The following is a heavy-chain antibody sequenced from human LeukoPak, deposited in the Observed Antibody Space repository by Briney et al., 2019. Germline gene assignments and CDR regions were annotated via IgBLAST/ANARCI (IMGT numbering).Heavy chain of an antibody. CDR3: ASVGFGNTLDY. Sequence: ASVKVSCKASGYTFTAYGITWVRQAPGQGLEWMGWISAYNGNTNYAQKLQGRVTMTTDTSTSTAYMELRSLRSDDTAVYYCASVGFGNTLDYWGQGTLVTVSS. CDR1: GYTFTAYG. V-gene: IGHV1-18*01. J-gene: IGHJ4*02. CDR2: ISAYNGNT. D-gene: IGHD3-10*01.